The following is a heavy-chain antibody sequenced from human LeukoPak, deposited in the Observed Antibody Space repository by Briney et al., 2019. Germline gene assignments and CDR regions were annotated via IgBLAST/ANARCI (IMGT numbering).Heavy chain of an antibody. CDR1: GFSLSAFA. J-gene: IGHJ4*02. D-gene: IGHD4-23*01. CDR2: ISYDGGNR. V-gene: IGHV3-30-3*01. Sequence: GGSLRLSCAASGFSLSAFAFHWVRQAPGKGLEWVAFISYDGGNRYYADSVKGRFTISRDDSKNTLYLQMNSLGAEDTALYYCARDFWATVVTAGPDYWGQGTLVTVSS. CDR3: ARDFWATVVTAGPDY.